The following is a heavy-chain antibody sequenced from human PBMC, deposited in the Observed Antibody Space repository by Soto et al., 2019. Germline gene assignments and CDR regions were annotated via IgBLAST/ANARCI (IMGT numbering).Heavy chain of an antibody. J-gene: IGHJ5*02. V-gene: IGHV1-18*01. CDR1: GYTFTSYG. Sequence: QVQLVQSGAEVKKPGASVKVSCKASGYTFTSYGISWVRQAPGQGLEWMGWISAYNGNTNYAQKLRGRVTMTTDTSTSTAYMELRSLRSDDTAVYYCARVIEKQLVVGNWFDPWGQGTLVTVSS. CDR3: ARVIEKQLVVGNWFDP. D-gene: IGHD6-6*01. CDR2: ISAYNGNT.